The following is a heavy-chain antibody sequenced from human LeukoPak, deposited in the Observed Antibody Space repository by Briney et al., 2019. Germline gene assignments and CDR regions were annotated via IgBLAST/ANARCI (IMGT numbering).Heavy chain of an antibody. Sequence: PGGSLRLSCAASGFTFSSYSMNWVRQAPGKGLEWVSSISSSSSYIYYADSVKGRFTISRDNAKNSLYLQMNSLRAEDTAVYYCASFTGGSYDWFDPWGQGNLVTVSS. CDR1: GFTFSSYS. D-gene: IGHD1-26*01. V-gene: IGHV3-21*01. CDR3: ASFTGGSYDWFDP. CDR2: ISSSSSYI. J-gene: IGHJ5*02.